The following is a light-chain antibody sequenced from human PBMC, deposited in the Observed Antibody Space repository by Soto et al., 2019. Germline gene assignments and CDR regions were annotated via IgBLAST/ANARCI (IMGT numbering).Light chain of an antibody. CDR3: AARDDTLDSLV. V-gene: IGLV1-44*01. CDR1: SSNIATNS. CDR2: DND. J-gene: IGLJ3*02. Sequence: QSVLTQPPSASGIPGQRVTISCSGGSSNIATNSVNWYLQLPGMAPKLVIYDNDQRPSGVHDRFSGSKSGTSASLAISGLQSDDEADYFCAARDDTLDSLVFGGGTKVTVL.